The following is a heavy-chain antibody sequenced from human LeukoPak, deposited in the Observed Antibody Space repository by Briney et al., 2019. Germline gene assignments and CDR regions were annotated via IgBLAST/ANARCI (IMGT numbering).Heavy chain of an antibody. D-gene: IGHD2-15*01. CDR1: GFTFSSYS. CDR2: ISSSSSYI. Sequence: GGSLRLSCAASGFTFSSYSMNWVRQAPGKGLEWVSSISSSSSYIYYADSVKGRFTISRDNAKNSLYLQMNSLRAEDTAVYYCAREHRYCSGGSCYPWFDPWGQGTLVTVSS. J-gene: IGHJ5*02. V-gene: IGHV3-21*01. CDR3: AREHRYCSGGSCYPWFDP.